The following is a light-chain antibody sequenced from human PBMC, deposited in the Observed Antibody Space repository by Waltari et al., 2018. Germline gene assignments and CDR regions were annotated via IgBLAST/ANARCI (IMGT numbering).Light chain of an antibody. Sequence: QSALTQPRSVSGSPGQSVTISCTGTRSDVGGYNYVPWYQQHPGKAPNLMIYDVSKRPSGVPDRFSGSKSGNTASLTISGLQAEDEADYYCCSYAGSYTLVFGGGTKLTVL. CDR1: RSDVGGYNY. CDR3: CSYAGSYTLV. CDR2: DVS. V-gene: IGLV2-11*01. J-gene: IGLJ2*01.